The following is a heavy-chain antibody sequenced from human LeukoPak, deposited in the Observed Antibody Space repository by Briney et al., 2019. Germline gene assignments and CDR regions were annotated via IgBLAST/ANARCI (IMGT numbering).Heavy chain of an antibody. CDR2: IYYSGSS. D-gene: IGHD5-24*01. V-gene: IGHV4-59*08. J-gene: IGHJ4*02. Sequence: PSETLSLTCTVSGGSISSFYWSWIRQPPGKGLEWIGYIYYSGSSNYNPSLMSRVTISVDTSKNQFSLRVNSVTAADTAVYYCARLVSRGDGFRSRPSYFDSWGQGTLVTVSS. CDR1: GGSISSFY. CDR3: ARLVSRGDGFRSRPSYFDS.